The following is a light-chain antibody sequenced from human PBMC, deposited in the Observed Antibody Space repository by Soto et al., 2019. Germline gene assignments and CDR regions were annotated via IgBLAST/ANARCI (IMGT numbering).Light chain of an antibody. CDR3: QHSTTWT. V-gene: IGKV1-39*01. Sequence: DIQLTQSPSSLSASVGDRVTITCRASQSISSYLNWYQQKPGKAPKLLIYAASSLQSGVPSRFSGSGSETDFTLTISSLQPEDFATYSCQHSTTWTFGQGTKVEIK. CDR1: QSISSY. CDR2: AAS. J-gene: IGKJ1*01.